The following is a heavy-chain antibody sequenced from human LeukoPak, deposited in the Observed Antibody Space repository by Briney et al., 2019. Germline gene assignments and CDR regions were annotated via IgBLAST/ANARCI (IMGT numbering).Heavy chain of an antibody. D-gene: IGHD3-22*01. CDR1: GGSISSGGYY. Sequence: SETLSLTCTVSGGSISSGGYYWSWIRQPPGKGLEWIGYIYYSGSTNYNPALKSRVTISVDTSKNQFSLKLSSVTAADTAVYYCARGMYYYDSSGYYYVNALDIWGQGTMVTVSS. CDR3: ARGMYYYDSSGYYYVNALDI. J-gene: IGHJ3*02. V-gene: IGHV4-61*08. CDR2: IYYSGST.